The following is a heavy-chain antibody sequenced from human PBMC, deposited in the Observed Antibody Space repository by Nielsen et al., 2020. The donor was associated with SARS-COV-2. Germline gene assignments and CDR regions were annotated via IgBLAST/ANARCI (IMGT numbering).Heavy chain of an antibody. V-gene: IGHV3-21*01. CDR1: GFTFTTYS. J-gene: IGHJ3*02. Sequence: ESLKISCAASGFTFTTYSVNWVRQAPGTGLEWVSSISRSSYIYYADSVKGRFTVSRDNARDSLYLQMNSLRGEDTAVYYCARGEERGDGFDIWGQGTMVTVSS. D-gene: IGHD1-1*01. CDR2: ISRSSYI. CDR3: ARGEERGDGFDI.